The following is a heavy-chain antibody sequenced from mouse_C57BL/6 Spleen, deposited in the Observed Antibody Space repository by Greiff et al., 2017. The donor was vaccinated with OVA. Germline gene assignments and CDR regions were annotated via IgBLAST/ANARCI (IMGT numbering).Heavy chain of an antibody. CDR1: DSEVFPIAY. J-gene: IGHJ1*03. CDR3: ARKVYDGYTPYWYFDV. D-gene: IGHD2-3*01. Sequence: QVQLQQSGSELRSPGSSVKLSCKDFDSEVFPIAYMSWVRQKPGHGFEWIGGILPSIGRTLYGEKFEDKATLDADTLSNTAYLELNSLTSEDSSIYYCARKVYDGYTPYWYFDVWGTGTTVTVSS. CDR2: ILPSIGRT. V-gene: IGHV15-2*01.